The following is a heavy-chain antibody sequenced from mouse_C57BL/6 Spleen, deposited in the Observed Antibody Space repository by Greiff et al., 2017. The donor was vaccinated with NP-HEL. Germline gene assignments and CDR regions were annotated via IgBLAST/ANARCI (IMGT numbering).Heavy chain of an antibody. V-gene: IGHV10-1*01. CDR3: VRQSSYGFAY. D-gene: IGHD1-1*01. Sequence: EVQRVESGGGLVQPKGSLKLSCAASGFSFNTYAMNWVRQAPGKGLEWVARIRSKSNNYATYYADSVKDRFTISRDDSESMLYLQMNNLKTEDTAMYYCVRQSSYGFAYWGQGTLVTVSA. J-gene: IGHJ3*01. CDR2: IRSKSNNYAT. CDR1: GFSFNTYA.